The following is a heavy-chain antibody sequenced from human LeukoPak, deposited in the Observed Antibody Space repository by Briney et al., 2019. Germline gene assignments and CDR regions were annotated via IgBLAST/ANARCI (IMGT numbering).Heavy chain of an antibody. Sequence: SETLSLTCTVSGGSISTYYWSWIRQPPGKGLEWIGYIYHSGSTNYSPSLKSRVTMSVDTSKNQFSLTLSSVTAADTAVYYCARVRPDYDILTGFGMDVWGQGTTVTVSS. CDR2: IYHSGST. CDR1: GGSISTYY. D-gene: IGHD3-9*01. J-gene: IGHJ6*02. V-gene: IGHV4-59*01. CDR3: ARVRPDYDILTGFGMDV.